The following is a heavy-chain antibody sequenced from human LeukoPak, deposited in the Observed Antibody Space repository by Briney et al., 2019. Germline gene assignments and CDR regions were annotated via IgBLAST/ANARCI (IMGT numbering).Heavy chain of an antibody. J-gene: IGHJ4*02. CDR2: INPNSGGT. CDR3: ARLFDWLSLRFDY. Sequence: ASVKVSCKASGGTFSSYVISWVRQAPGQGLEWMGWINPNSGGTTYAQKFQGRVTMSRDTSISTVYMELSRLRSDDTAVYYCARLFDWLSLRFDYWGQGTLVTVSS. CDR1: GGTFSSYV. V-gene: IGHV1-2*02. D-gene: IGHD3-9*01.